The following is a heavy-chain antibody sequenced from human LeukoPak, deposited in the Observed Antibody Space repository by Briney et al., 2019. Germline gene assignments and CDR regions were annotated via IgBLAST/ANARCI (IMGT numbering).Heavy chain of an antibody. J-gene: IGHJ6*02. Sequence: GGSLRLSCAASGFTVSSNYMSWVRQAPGKGLECVSCISSSSGDIHYADSVKGRFTISRDNAKNSLYLQMDSLRAEDTAVYYCARDDILTGFHPYYHHGLDVWGHGTTVTVSS. CDR1: GFTVSSNY. V-gene: IGHV3-21*01. CDR3: ARDDILTGFHPYYHHGLDV. D-gene: IGHD3-9*01. CDR2: ISSSSGDI.